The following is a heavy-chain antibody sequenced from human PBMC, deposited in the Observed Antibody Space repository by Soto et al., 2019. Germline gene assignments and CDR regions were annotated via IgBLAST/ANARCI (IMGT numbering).Heavy chain of an antibody. CDR3: ARAGSGWYTRSLDY. CDR2: ISAYNGNT. J-gene: IGHJ4*02. V-gene: IGHV1-18*01. CDR1: GYAFTSYG. D-gene: IGHD6-19*01. Sequence: EASVKVSCKASGYAFTSYGITWVRQAPGQGLEWMGWISAYNGNTNYAQKLQGRVTMTTDTPTSTAYMELRSLRSDDTAVYYCARAGSGWYTRSLDYWGQGTLVTVSS.